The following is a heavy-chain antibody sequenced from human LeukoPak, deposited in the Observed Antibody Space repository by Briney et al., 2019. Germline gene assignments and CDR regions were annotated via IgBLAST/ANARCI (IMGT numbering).Heavy chain of an antibody. V-gene: IGHV1-46*01. CDR2: INPSGDST. Sequence: ASVKVSCKASGFTFSSYHMHWVRQAPGQGLEWMGVINPSGDSTNYAQKFQGRVTMTRDTATSTVYMKLNSLRSEDTAVYYCARDLVGATTANWFDPWGQGTLVTVSS. D-gene: IGHD1-26*01. CDR1: GFTFSSYH. J-gene: IGHJ5*02. CDR3: ARDLVGATTANWFDP.